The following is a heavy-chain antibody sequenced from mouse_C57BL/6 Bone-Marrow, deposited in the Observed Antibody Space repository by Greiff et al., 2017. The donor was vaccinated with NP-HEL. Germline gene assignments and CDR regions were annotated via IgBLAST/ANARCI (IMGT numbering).Heavy chain of an antibody. J-gene: IGHJ2*01. Sequence: EVKLMESGGGLVKPGGSLKLSCAASGFTFSDYGMHWVRQAPEKGLGWVAYISSGRSTIYYADTVEGRFTISRDKAKNTLFLQMTSLRSEDTAMYYCARCGNYPYFDYWGQGTTLTVSS. CDR1: GFTFSDYG. D-gene: IGHD2-1*01. CDR2: ISSGRSTI. CDR3: ARCGNYPYFDY. V-gene: IGHV5-17*01.